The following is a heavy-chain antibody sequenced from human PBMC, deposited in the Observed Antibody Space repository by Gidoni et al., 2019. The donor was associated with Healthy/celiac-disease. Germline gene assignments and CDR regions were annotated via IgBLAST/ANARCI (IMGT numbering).Heavy chain of an antibody. D-gene: IGHD4-17*01. J-gene: IGHJ6*02. V-gene: IGHV3-11*05. Sequence: QVQLVESGGGLVKPGGSLRLSCAASGFTFSDYYMSWIRQAPGKGLEWVSYISSSSSYTNYADSVKGRFTISRDNAKNSLYLQMNSLRAEDTAVYYCARDGTTVTTRCMDVWGQGTTVTVSS. CDR1: GFTFSDYY. CDR3: ARDGTTVTTRCMDV. CDR2: ISSSSSYT.